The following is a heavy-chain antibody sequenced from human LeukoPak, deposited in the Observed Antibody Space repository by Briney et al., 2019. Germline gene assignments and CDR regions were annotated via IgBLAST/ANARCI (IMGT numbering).Heavy chain of an antibody. D-gene: IGHD3-10*01. J-gene: IGHJ4*02. CDR1: GFTFSSYS. V-gene: IGHV3-21*01. CDR3: AKDGWTMGLLWVGDFLDY. CDR2: ISSRSSYI. Sequence: GGSLRLSCAASGFTFSSYSMNWVRQAPGKGLEWVSSISSRSSYIYYADSVKGRFTISRDNSMDTLYLQMNSVKAEDTAVYYCAKDGWTMGLLWVGDFLDYWGQGTLVTVSS.